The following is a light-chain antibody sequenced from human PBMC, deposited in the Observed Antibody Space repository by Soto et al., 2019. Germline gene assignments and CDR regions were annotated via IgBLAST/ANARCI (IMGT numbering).Light chain of an antibody. CDR2: GVS. J-gene: IGKJ4*01. Sequence: EIVLTQFPDTLSVSPGERATLSCRASHSVSSYLAWYQQKPGQAPRLLMYGVSTRATGIPARFGGSGSATEFTLTISSLQSEDFAVYYCQQYSQWPLTFGGGTKVDIK. V-gene: IGKV3-15*01. CDR1: HSVSSY. CDR3: QQYSQWPLT.